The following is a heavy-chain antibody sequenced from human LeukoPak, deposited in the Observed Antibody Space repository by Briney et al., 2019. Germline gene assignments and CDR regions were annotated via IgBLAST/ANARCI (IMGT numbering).Heavy chain of an antibody. CDR1: GGSINSNFYF. CDR3: ARRGSTVYQNTGHNYFAP. J-gene: IGHJ5*02. CDR2: IHYSGST. Sequence: PSETLSLTCTVSGGSINSNFYFWGWVRRPPGKGLEWIGSIHYSGSTYYNPSLKGRVTISVDTSKNQFSLKLRSVTAADTALYYCARRGSTVYQNTGHNYFAPWGKGTWVTVPS. D-gene: IGHD3-9*01. V-gene: IGHV4-39*01.